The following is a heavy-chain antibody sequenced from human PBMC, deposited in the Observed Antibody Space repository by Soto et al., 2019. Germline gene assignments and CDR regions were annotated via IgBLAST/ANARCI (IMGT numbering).Heavy chain of an antibody. V-gene: IGHV3-53*01. CDR1: GITVSTNY. D-gene: IGHD6-19*01. CDR2: IYSGGTT. J-gene: IGHJ6*02. CDR3: AREQPSEQWPYYYGLDV. Sequence: GGSLRLSCAASGITVSTNYMSWVRQAPGKGLEWVSIIYSGGTTYYADSVKGRFTISRDNSKNTLSLQMNSLRAEDTAVYYCAREQPSEQWPYYYGLDVWGQGTTVTVSS.